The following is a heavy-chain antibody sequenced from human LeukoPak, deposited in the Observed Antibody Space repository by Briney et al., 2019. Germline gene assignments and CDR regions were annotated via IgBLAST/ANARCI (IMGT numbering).Heavy chain of an antibody. CDR1: GGSITSSSYY. V-gene: IGHV4-39*01. CDR3: ARQPRQFDQKSFDQ. Sequence: SETLSLTCTVSGGSITSSSYYWDWIRQPPGKGLEWIGTVHYSGYTHYNASLKSRLTMSVHTSKTQLSLKLRSVTAADTAIYYCARQPRQFDQKSFDQWGQGTQVIVSS. J-gene: IGHJ4*02. CDR2: VHYSGYT. D-gene: IGHD3-16*01.